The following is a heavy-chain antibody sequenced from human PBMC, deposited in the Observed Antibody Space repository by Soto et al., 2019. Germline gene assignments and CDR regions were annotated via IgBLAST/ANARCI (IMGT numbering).Heavy chain of an antibody. CDR3: AREGVTNYTDYSFDL. CDR1: GFAFYYYN. D-gene: IGHD4-4*01. J-gene: IGHJ4*01. Sequence: EVQLVESGGGLVKPGGSLRLSCAASGFAFYYYNMNWVRQAQGRGLEWVSSISGSGIDIHFTDSVKGRFTISRDNAKTSLYLQMDSLRPEDTAIYYCAREGVTNYTDYSFDLMGHGALVTDSS. V-gene: IGHV3-21*01. CDR2: ISGSGIDI.